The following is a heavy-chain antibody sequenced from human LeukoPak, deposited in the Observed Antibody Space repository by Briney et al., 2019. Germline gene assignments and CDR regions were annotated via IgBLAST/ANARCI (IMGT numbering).Heavy chain of an antibody. CDR2: IYYSGST. CDR3: ARGARYSGYEGPYFDY. Sequence: SETLSLTCTVSGGSISSYYWSWPRQPPGKGLEWSGDIYYSGSTNYNPSLKSRVTISVDTSKNQFSLKLSSVTAADTAVYYCARGARYSGYEGPYFDYWGQGTLVTVSS. D-gene: IGHD5-12*01. J-gene: IGHJ4*02. CDR1: GGSISSYY. V-gene: IGHV4-59*01.